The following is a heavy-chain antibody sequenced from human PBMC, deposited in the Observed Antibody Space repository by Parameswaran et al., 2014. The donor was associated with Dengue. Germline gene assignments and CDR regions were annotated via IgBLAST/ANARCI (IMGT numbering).Heavy chain of an antibody. D-gene: IGHD6-13*01. J-gene: IGHJ4*02. CDR2: IWYDGSNK. Sequence: WIRQPPGKGLEWVAVIWYDGSNKYYADSVKGRFTISRDNSKNTLYLQMNSLRAEDTAVYYCARSNGYSSSWPFDYWGQGTTVTVSS. V-gene: IGHV3-33*01. CDR3: ARSNGYSSSWPFDY.